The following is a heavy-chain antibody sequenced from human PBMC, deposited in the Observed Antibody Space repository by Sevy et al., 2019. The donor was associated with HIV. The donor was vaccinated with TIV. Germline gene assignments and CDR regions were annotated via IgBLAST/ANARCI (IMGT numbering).Heavy chain of an antibody. CDR3: AGERLSTVTTGLYYFDY. J-gene: IGHJ4*02. D-gene: IGHD4-17*01. CDR2: IYSGGST. Sequence: GGSLRLSCAASGFTVSSNYMSWVRQAPGKGLEWVSVIYSGGSTYYADSVKGRFTISRDNSKNKLYLQMNSLGAEETAVYYCAGERLSTVTTGLYYFDYWGQGTLVTVSS. CDR1: GFTVSSNY. V-gene: IGHV3-53*01.